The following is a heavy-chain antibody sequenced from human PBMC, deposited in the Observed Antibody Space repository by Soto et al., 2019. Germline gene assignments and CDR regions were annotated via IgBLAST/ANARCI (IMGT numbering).Heavy chain of an antibody. D-gene: IGHD6-25*01. CDR2: ISGGGGST. CDR3: AKGSAIGSPYYFDY. Sequence: GGSLRLSCAASGFTFSSYAMSWVRQAPGKGLEWVSAISGGGGSTWSADSVKGRFTISRDNSKNTLYLQMSSLRAEDTALYYCAKGSAIGSPYYFDYWGQGTLVTVSS. J-gene: IGHJ4*02. CDR1: GFTFSSYA. V-gene: IGHV3-23*01.